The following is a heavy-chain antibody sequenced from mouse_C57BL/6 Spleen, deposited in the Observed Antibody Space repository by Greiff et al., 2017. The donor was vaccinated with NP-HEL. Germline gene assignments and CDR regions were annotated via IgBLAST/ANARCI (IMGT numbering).Heavy chain of an antibody. V-gene: IGHV1-42*01. CDR3: ARRRYYDYDYYAMDY. D-gene: IGHD2-4*01. CDR2: INPSTGGT. Sequence: EVQLQQSGPELVKPGASVKISCKASGYSFTGYYMNWVKQSPEKSLEWIGEINPSTGGTTYNQKFKAKATLTVDKSSSTAYMQLKSLTSEDSADYYCARRRYYDYDYYAMDYWGQGTSVTVSS. J-gene: IGHJ4*01. CDR1: GYSFTGYY.